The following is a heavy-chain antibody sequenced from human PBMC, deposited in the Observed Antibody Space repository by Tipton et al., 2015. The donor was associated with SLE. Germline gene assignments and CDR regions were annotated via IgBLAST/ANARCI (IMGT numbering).Heavy chain of an antibody. J-gene: IGHJ4*02. CDR2: ITTGPSYA. Sequence: SLRLSCAASGFTFSSYEMNWVRQAPGKGLESVAYITTGPSYANYADSVKGRFTISRDNSKNTLYLQMNSLRAEDTAVYYCAKARYSSGWLVDYWGQGTLVTVSS. V-gene: IGHV3-48*03. D-gene: IGHD6-19*01. CDR3: AKARYSSGWLVDY. CDR1: GFTFSSYE.